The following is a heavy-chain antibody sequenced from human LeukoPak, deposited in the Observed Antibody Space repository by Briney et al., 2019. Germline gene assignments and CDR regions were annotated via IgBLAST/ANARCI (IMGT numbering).Heavy chain of an antibody. V-gene: IGHV4-59*08. Sequence: PSETLSLTCTVSGGSISSYYWSWIRQPPGKGLEWIGYIYYSGSTNYNPSLKSRVTISVDTSKNQFSLKLTSVTAADTAVYHCARPLGIGWYIPFDIWGQGTMVTVSS. CDR3: ARPLGIGWYIPFDI. CDR1: GGSISSYY. J-gene: IGHJ3*02. D-gene: IGHD6-19*01. CDR2: IYYSGST.